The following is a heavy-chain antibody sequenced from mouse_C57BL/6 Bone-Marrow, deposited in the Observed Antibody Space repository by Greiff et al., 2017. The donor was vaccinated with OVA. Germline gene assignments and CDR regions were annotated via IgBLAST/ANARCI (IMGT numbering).Heavy chain of an antibody. CDR2: IHPNSGST. J-gene: IGHJ3*01. CDR1: GYTFTSYW. D-gene: IGHD1-2*01. Sequence: QVQLQQSGAELVKPGASVKLSCKASGYTFTSYWMHWVKQRPGQGLEWIGMIHPNSGSTNYNEKFKSKATLTVDKSSSTAYMQLSSLTSEDSAVYYCARGGNYYGAWFAYWGQGTLVTVSA. CDR3: ARGGNYYGAWFAY. V-gene: IGHV1-64*01.